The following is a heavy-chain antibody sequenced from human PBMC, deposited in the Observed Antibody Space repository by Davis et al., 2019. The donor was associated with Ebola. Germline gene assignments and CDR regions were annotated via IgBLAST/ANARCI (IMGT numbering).Heavy chain of an antibody. Sequence: GESLKISCAASGFTFSGSAMHWVHQASGKGLEWVGRIRSKANSYATAYAASVKGRFTISRDDSKNTAYLQMNSLKTEDTAVYYCTCTIQMAPTDYWGQGTLVTVSS. D-gene: IGHD5-24*01. CDR3: TCTIQMAPTDY. CDR2: IRSKANSYAT. J-gene: IGHJ4*02. V-gene: IGHV3-73*01. CDR1: GFTFSGSA.